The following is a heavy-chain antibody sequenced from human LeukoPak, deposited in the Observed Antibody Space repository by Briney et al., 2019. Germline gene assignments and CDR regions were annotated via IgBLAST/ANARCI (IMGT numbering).Heavy chain of an antibody. V-gene: IGHV3-30-3*01. Sequence: GGSLRLSCAASGFNFGTFAMHWVRQSPGKGLDWVAVTSYDGNSNYYADSVKGRFTISRDNSKSTLYLQMDSLRTEDTAVYYCARGPVQSQLLSYYYGMDVWGQGTTVTVSS. J-gene: IGHJ6*02. CDR2: TSYDGNSN. CDR3: ARGPVQSQLLSYYYGMDV. CDR1: GFNFGTFA. D-gene: IGHD2-2*01.